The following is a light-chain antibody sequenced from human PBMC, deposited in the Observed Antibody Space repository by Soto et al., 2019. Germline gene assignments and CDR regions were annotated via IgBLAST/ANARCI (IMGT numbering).Light chain of an antibody. J-gene: IGKJ3*01. CDR2: GAS. V-gene: IGKV3-20*01. CDR1: QSVSANY. Sequence: EVVLTQSPATLSLSPGERATLSCRANQSVSANYLAWYQQKPGQAPRLLIYGASSRGTAIPDRFSGSGSGTDFTLTISRLEPEDFAVFYCHQYGSSPFTFGPGTKVDIK. CDR3: HQYGSSPFT.